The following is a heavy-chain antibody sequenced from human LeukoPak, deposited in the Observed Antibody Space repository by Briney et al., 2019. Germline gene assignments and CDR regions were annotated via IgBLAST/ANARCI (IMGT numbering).Heavy chain of an antibody. J-gene: IGHJ3*02. CDR1: GGSISSYY. V-gene: IGHV4-59*08. CDR2: IYYSGST. D-gene: IGHD3-22*01. Sequence: SETLSLTCTVSGGSISSYYWSWIRQPPGKGLEWIGYIYYSGSTNYNPSLKSRVTISVDTSKNQFSLKLSSVTAADTAVYYCARGTYYYDSSGHDAFDIWGQGTMVTVSS. CDR3: ARGTYYYDSSGHDAFDI.